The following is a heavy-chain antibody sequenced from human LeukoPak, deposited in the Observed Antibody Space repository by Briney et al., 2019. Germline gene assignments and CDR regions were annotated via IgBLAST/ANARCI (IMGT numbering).Heavy chain of an antibody. CDR2: IYSDDST. Sequence: GGSLRLSCVASGFTVSGVYMSWVRQAPGKGLEWVSVIYSDDSTYYADSVKGRFTISRDYSKNTRNLQMNSLRAEDTAVYYCASRPRDAAALDYWGQGTLVTVSS. CDR1: GFTVSGVY. V-gene: IGHV3-53*01. D-gene: IGHD6-13*01. J-gene: IGHJ4*02. CDR3: ASRPRDAAALDY.